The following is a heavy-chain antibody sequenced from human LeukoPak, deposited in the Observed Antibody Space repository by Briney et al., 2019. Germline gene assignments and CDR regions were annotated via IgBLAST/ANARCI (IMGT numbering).Heavy chain of an antibody. J-gene: IGHJ3*02. Sequence: PGGSLRLSCAASGFTISSYYMNWVRQAPGKELEWVSVIYTGGGRYYSDSVRGRFTISTATSKNMMFLQMNSTRFEDTALYYYSRPKEQWVVTGGAFDIWGQGTLVTVSS. D-gene: IGHD6-19*01. CDR2: IYTGGGR. CDR1: GFTISSYY. V-gene: IGHV3-53*01. CDR3: SRPKEQWVVTGGAFDI.